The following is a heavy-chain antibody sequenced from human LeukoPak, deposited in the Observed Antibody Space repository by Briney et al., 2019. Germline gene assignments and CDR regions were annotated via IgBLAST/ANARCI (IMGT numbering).Heavy chain of an antibody. Sequence: GASVKVSCKTSGYTFTDYYLHWVRQAPGQGLEGMGWIDPKRGGTHYEQKFQGRVSMTRDTSISTIYMELSRLGSDDTAGAVYYCARDMGVPGIVTAFGYWGQGTLVTVSS. CDR1: GYTFTDYY. CDR3: ARDMGVPGIVTAFGY. D-gene: IGHD6-19*01. V-gene: IGHV1-2*02. CDR2: IDPKRGGT. J-gene: IGHJ4*02.